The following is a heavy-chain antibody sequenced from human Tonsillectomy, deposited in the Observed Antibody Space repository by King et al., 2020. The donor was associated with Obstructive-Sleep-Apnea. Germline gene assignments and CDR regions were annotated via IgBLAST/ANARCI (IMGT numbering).Heavy chain of an antibody. CDR2: IYYSGST. Sequence: VQPQESGPGLVKPSQTLSLTCTVSGGSISSGGYYWSWIRQHPGKGLEWIGYIYYSGSTYYNPSLKSRVTISVDTSKNQFSLKLSSVTAADTAVYYCARDQGGDYDAFDIWGQGTMVTVSS. CDR1: GGSISSGGYY. J-gene: IGHJ3*02. CDR3: ARDQGGDYDAFDI. D-gene: IGHD4-17*01. V-gene: IGHV4-31*03.